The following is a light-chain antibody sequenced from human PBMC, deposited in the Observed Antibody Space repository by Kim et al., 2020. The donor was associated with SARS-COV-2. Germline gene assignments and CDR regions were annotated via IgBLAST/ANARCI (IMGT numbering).Light chain of an antibody. J-gene: IGKJ1*01. CDR2: GAA. CDR1: QSISTN. CDR3: HQYAGAPWT. Sequence: PGERATPSCRASQSISTNVVWSQHKPGRSPRLLIYGAASRATGIPDGFSGSGSGTDFTLTITGLEPEDFAVYYCHQYAGAPWTLGQGTKVDIK. V-gene: IGKV3-20*01.